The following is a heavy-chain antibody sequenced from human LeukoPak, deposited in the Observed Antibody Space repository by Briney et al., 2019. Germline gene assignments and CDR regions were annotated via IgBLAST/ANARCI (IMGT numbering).Heavy chain of an antibody. J-gene: IGHJ4*02. CDR3: ARVRENRSWYSIDY. CDR1: GFIFTDYW. CDR2: IKYDGIDT. V-gene: IGHV3-7*01. Sequence: GGSLRLSCAASGFIFTDYWMNWVRQAPGKGLEWVAMIKYDGIDTQYLDSVKGRFTISRDNAKNSLYLQMKSLRVEDTAVYYCARVRENRSWYSIDYWGQGTLVTVSS. D-gene: IGHD6-13*01.